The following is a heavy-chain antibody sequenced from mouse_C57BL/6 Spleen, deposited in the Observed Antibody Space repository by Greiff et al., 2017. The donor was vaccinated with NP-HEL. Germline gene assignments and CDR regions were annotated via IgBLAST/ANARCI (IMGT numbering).Heavy chain of an antibody. CDR3: TTGTGTRRDY. Sequence: EVQLQQSGAELVRPGASVKLSCTASGFNIKDYYMHWVKQRPEQGLEWIGRIDPEDGDTEYAPKFQGKATMTADTSSNTAYLQLISLTSEDTSVYYCTTGTGTRRDYWGQGTTLTVSS. J-gene: IGHJ2*01. V-gene: IGHV14-1*01. CDR2: IDPEDGDT. CDR1: GFNIKDYY. D-gene: IGHD4-1*01.